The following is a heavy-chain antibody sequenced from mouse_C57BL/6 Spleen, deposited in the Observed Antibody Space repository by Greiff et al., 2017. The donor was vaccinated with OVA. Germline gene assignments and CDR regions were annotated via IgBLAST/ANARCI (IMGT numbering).Heavy chain of an antibody. CDR3: ARDSSGYDAMDY. V-gene: IGHV1-59*01. CDR2: IDPSDSYT. CDR1: GYTFTSYW. Sequence: QVHVKQPGAELVRPGTSVKLSCKASGYTFTSYWMHWVKQRPGQGLEWIGVIDPSDSYTNYNQKFKGKATLTVDTSSSTAYMQLSSLTSEDSAIYYCARDSSGYDAMDYWGQGTSVTVSS. D-gene: IGHD3-2*02. J-gene: IGHJ4*01.